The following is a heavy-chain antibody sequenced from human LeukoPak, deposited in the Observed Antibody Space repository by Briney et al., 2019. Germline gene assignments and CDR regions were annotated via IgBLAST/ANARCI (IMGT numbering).Heavy chain of an antibody. CDR3: ARGRRHSGSYLFDY. Sequence: MPSETLSLTCAVYGGSFSGYYWSWIRQPPGKGLEWIGEINHSGSTNYNPSLKSRVTMSVDTSKNQFSLKLSSVTAADTAVYYCARGRRHSGSYLFDYWGQGTLVTVSS. D-gene: IGHD1-26*01. V-gene: IGHV4-34*01. CDR1: GGSFSGYY. CDR2: INHSGST. J-gene: IGHJ4*02.